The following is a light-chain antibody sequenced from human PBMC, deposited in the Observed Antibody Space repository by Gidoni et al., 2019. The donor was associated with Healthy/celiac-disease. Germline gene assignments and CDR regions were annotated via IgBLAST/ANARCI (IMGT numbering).Light chain of an antibody. Sequence: QSALTQPRSVSGSPGQSVTISCTGTSSDVGGYNSVSWYQQHPGKAPKLMIYDVSKRPSGVPDRFSGSKSGNTASLTISGLQAEDEADYYCCSYAGSYTFYVVFGGGTKLTVL. CDR2: DVS. J-gene: IGLJ2*01. CDR3: CSYAGSYTFYVV. V-gene: IGLV2-11*01. CDR1: SSDVGGYNS.